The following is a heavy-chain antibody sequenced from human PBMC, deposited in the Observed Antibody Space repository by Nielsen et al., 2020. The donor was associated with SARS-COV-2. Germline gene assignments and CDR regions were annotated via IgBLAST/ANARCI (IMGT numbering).Heavy chain of an antibody. CDR2: ISGSGGST. CDR1: GFTFSSYA. V-gene: IGHV3-23*01. D-gene: IGHD6-13*01. Sequence: GESLKISCAASGFTFSSYAMSWVRQAPGKGLEWVSAISGSGGSTYYADSVKGQFTISRDNSKNTLYLQMNSLRAEDTAVYYCAKDKVIAAAGRYYYYYYMDVWGKGTTVTVSS. CDR3: AKDKVIAAAGRYYYYYYMDV. J-gene: IGHJ6*03.